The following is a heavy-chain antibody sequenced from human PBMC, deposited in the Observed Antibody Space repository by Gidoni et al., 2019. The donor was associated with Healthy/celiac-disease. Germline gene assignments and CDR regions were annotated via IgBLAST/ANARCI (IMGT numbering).Heavy chain of an antibody. D-gene: IGHD6-13*01. V-gene: IGHV4-31*03. J-gene: IGHJ5*02. Sequence: QVQLQASGPGLVKPSQTLSLTCTVSGGSISSGGYYWRWIRQHPGKGLEWIGYIYYSGSTYYNPSLKSRVTISVDTSKNQFSLKLSSVTAADTAVYYCARCSRDGGWFDPWGQGTLVTVSS. CDR2: IYYSGST. CDR1: GGSISSGGYY. CDR3: ARCSRDGGWFDP.